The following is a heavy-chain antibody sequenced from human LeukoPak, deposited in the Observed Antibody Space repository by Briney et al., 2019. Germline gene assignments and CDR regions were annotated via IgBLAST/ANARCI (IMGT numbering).Heavy chain of an antibody. CDR1: GYTFTSYG. CDR2: INPNSGGT. Sequence: ASVKVSCKASGYTFTSYGISWVRQAPGQGLEWMGWINPNSGGTNYAQKFQGRVTMARDTSISTAYMELSRLRSDDTAVYYCARDWVYSGSYLLGYWGQGTLVTVSS. CDR3: ARDWVYSGSYLLGY. V-gene: IGHV1-2*02. J-gene: IGHJ4*02. D-gene: IGHD1-26*01.